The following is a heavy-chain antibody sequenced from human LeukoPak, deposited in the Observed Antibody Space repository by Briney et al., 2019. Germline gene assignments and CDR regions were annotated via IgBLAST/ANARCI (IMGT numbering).Heavy chain of an antibody. D-gene: IGHD3-22*01. CDR2: ITGSGGTT. CDR3: AKLAHVSSGSPH. CDR1: GFTFSTYI. V-gene: IGHV3-23*01. J-gene: IGHJ4*02. Sequence: GGSLRLSCAASGFTFSTYILSWVRQAPGRGLEWVSAITGSGGTTYYADSVKGRFTISRDNSKNTLYLQMNSLRVEDTAVYYCAKLAHVSSGSPHWGQGTLVTVST.